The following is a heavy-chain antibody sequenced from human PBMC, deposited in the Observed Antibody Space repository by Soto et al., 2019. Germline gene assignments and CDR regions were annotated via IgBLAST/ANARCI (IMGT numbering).Heavy chain of an antibody. Sequence: GGSLRLSCGASGFTFDDYAMHWVRQAPGKGLEWVSGISWNSGSIGYADSVKGRFTISRDNAKNSLYLQMNSLRAEDTALYYCAKGMVRGVMNWFDPWGQGTLVTVSS. CDR1: GFTFDDYA. V-gene: IGHV3-9*01. CDR2: ISWNSGSI. J-gene: IGHJ5*02. CDR3: AKGMVRGVMNWFDP. D-gene: IGHD3-10*01.